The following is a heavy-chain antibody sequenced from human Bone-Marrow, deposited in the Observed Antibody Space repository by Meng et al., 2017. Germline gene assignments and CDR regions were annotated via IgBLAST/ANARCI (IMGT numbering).Heavy chain of an antibody. CDR3: ARSPAMVKPYFDY. D-gene: IGHD5-18*01. J-gene: IGHJ4*02. Sequence: GESLKISCAASGFTFSSYAMHWVRQAPGKGLEYVSAISSNGGSTYYANSAKGRFTISRDNSKNTLYLQMGSLRAEDMAVYYCARSPAMVKPYFDYWGQGTLVTVSS. V-gene: IGHV3-64*01. CDR2: ISSNGGST. CDR1: GFTFSSYA.